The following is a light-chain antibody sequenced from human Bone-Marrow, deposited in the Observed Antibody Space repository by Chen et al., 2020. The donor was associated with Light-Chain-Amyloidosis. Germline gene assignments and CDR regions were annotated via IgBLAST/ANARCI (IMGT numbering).Light chain of an antibody. V-gene: IGKV2D-29*02. CDR2: EVS. J-gene: IGKJ4*01. CDR1: QSLLHRDGKTY. CDR3: MQGIQLPLT. Sequence: DVALTQTPLSVSVTPGQPASISCKSSQSLLHRDGKTYLYWYLQKPGQSPQLLIYEVSKRFSGVPVRFRGSGSGTDFTLRIGRVEADDVGIYYCMQGIQLPLTFGGGTKVEIK.